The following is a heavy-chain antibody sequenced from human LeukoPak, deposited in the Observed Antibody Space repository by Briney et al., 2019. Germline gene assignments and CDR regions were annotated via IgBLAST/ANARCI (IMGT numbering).Heavy chain of an antibody. J-gene: IGHJ4*02. CDR3: ANLGATVGYAAFDN. V-gene: IGHV1-18*04. D-gene: IGHD1-26*01. Sequence: ASVTLSCTASGSSFTSYGISWVRQAPGQRPEGMGWSIRNTDNTDYAQKVQTRVSRTTNSSTSTNNMDLRSLSSDDTAVYYGANLGATVGYAAFDNWGQGTLVTVSS. CDR2: SIRNTDNT. CDR1: GSSFTSYG.